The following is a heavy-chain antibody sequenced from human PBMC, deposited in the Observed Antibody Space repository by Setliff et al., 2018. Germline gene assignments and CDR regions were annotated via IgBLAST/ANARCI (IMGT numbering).Heavy chain of an antibody. D-gene: IGHD6-13*01. CDR3: ARGDSSSWYPVT. CDR1: GGTFSSYA. CDR2: ISIDDDKT. V-gene: IGHV1-18*01. J-gene: IGHJ5*02. Sequence: ASVKVSCKASGGTFSSYAISWVRQAPGQGLEWMGWISIDDDKTEYAQKFQGRVTMTADTSTSTAYMELRSLRSDDTAVYYCARGDSSSWYPVTWGQGTLVTVSS.